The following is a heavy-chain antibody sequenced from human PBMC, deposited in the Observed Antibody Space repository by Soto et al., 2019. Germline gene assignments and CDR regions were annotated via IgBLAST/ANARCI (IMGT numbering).Heavy chain of an antibody. J-gene: IGHJ5*02. CDR2: IVPFSGSA. CDR3: ARTYDSRKYVYFDP. Sequence: QVKLVQSGAEVKKPGSSVKVSCKASGGTFNSYTFSWVRQAPGQGLEWMGGIVPFSGSANYAQKFQGRVTINADESTSTAYMELSSLRSEDTAMYYCARTYDSRKYVYFDPWGQGTLVTVSS. D-gene: IGHD4-4*01. V-gene: IGHV1-69*01. CDR1: GGTFNSYT.